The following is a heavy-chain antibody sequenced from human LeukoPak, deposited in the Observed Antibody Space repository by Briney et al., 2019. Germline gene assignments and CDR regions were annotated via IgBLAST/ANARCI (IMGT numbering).Heavy chain of an antibody. J-gene: IGHJ3*02. CDR1: GDSLDGHY. V-gene: IGHV4-4*07. CDR3: ARLNGDGFDI. Sequence: SETLSLTCTVSGDSLDGHYWYWIRQPAGKGLEWIGRIYSSGSRNYAPSLKSRVTMSIDTSKKSLSLKLNTVTVADTAVYYCARLNGDGFDIWGQGAKVTVSS. D-gene: IGHD2-8*01. CDR2: IYSSGSR.